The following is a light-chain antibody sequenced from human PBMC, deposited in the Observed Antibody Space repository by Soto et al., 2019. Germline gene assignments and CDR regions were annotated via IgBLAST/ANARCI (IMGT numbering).Light chain of an antibody. CDR1: QIISSY. CDR2: AAS. Sequence: DIQMTHSPSSLSASVGDRVTITCLASQIISSYLNWYQQKPGKAPKLLIYAASSLQSGVPSRFSGSGSGTDFTLTISSLQPEDFATYYCQQSYSTPLTFGGGTKVDIK. V-gene: IGKV1-39*01. CDR3: QQSYSTPLT. J-gene: IGKJ4*01.